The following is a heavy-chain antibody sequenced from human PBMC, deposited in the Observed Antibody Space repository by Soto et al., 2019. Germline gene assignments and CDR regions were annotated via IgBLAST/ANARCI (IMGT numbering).Heavy chain of an antibody. J-gene: IGHJ1*01. CDR2: LWFDGKNK. CDR3: ARGSGYAYGSEYFQL. CDR1: GFTFSDYG. Sequence: QVQLVESGGGVVQPGRSLRLSCAASGFTFSDYGMHWVRQAPGKGLEWVAGLWFDGKNKYYADSVKGRFTVSRDTSKNTRYLQINTLGAEDTAVYGCARGSGYAYGSEYFQLWGQGTLVTVSS. V-gene: IGHV3-33*01. D-gene: IGHD5-18*01.